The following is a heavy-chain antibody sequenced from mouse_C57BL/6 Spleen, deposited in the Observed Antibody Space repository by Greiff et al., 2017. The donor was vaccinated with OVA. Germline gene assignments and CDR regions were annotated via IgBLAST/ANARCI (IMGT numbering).Heavy chain of an antibody. CDR1: GFTFSSYA. J-gene: IGHJ3*01. V-gene: IGHV5-9-1*02. D-gene: IGHD1-1*01. Sequence: EVKLMESGEGLVKPGGSLKLSCAASGFTFSSYAMSWVRQTPEKRLAWVAYISSGGDYIYYADTVKGRFTISRDNARNTLYLQMSSLKSEDTAMYYCTRGNYDGSSYPPCAYWGQGTLVTVSA. CDR2: ISSGGDYI. CDR3: TRGNYDGSSYPPCAY.